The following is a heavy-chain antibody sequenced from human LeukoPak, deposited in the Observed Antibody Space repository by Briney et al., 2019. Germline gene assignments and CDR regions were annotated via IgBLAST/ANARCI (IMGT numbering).Heavy chain of an antibody. CDR1: GGSFSGYY. CDR3: ARRRVTIFGVVIRPYFDY. V-gene: IGHV4-34*01. J-gene: IGHJ4*02. CDR2: INHSGST. Sequence: SETLSLTCAVYGGSFSGYYWSWIRQPPGKGLEWIGEINHSGSTNYNPSLKSRVTISVDTSKNQFSLKLSSVTAADTAVYYCARRRVTIFGVVIRPYFDYWGQGTLVTVYS. D-gene: IGHD3-3*01.